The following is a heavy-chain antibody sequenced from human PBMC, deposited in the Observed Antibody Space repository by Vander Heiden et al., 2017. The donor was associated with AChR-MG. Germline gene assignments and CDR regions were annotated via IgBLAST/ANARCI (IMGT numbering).Heavy chain of an antibody. Sequence: QVQLQQWGAGLLKPSETLSLTCAVYGGSFSGYYWSWIRQPPGKGLEWIGEINHSGSTNYNPSLKSRVTISVDTSKNQFSLKLSPVTAADTAVYYCASARWLQFVSYWGQGTLVTVSS. CDR1: GGSFSGYY. CDR2: INHSGST. CDR3: ASARWLQFVSY. V-gene: IGHV4-34*01. D-gene: IGHD5-12*01. J-gene: IGHJ4*02.